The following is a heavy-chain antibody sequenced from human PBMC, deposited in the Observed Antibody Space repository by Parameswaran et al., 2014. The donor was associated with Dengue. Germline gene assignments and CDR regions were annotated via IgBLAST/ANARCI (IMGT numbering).Heavy chain of an antibody. D-gene: IGHD1-1*01. CDR1: GGSFSGYY. CDR2: INHSGST. V-gene: IGHV4-34*01. Sequence: SETLSLTCAVYGGSFSGYYWSWIRQPPGKGLEWIGEINHSGSTNYNPSLKSRVTISVDTSKNQFSLKLSSVTAADTAVYYCATFPGGVNWNADYWGQGTLVTVSS. CDR3: ATFPGGVNWNADY. J-gene: IGHJ4*02.